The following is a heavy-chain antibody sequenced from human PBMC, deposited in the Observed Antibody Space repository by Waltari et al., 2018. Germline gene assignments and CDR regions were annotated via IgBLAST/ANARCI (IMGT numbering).Heavy chain of an antibody. D-gene: IGHD6-13*01. Sequence: QVQLQQWGAGLLKPSETLSLTCAVYGGSFSGYYWSWTRQPPGKGLEWIGEINHSGSTNYNPSLKSRVTISVDTSKNQFSLKLSSVTAADTAVYYCARVDSSSVKNFDYWGQGTLVTVSS. V-gene: IGHV4-34*01. CDR2: INHSGST. CDR1: GGSFSGYY. J-gene: IGHJ4*02. CDR3: ARVDSSSVKNFDY.